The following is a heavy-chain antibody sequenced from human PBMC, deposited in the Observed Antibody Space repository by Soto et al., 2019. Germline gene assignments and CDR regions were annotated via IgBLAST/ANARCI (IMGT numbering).Heavy chain of an antibody. Sequence: QVQLQESGPGLVKPSETLSLTCTVSGGSISNHYWSWIRQPPGKGLEWIGYIYYNGNTNYNPSLKSRVTMSVDTSKNQISLKLSSATAADTAVYYSTRANWYSDYWGQGTLVTVSS. CDR1: GGSISNHY. D-gene: IGHD7-27*01. CDR3: TRANWYSDY. V-gene: IGHV4-59*11. J-gene: IGHJ4*02. CDR2: IYYNGNT.